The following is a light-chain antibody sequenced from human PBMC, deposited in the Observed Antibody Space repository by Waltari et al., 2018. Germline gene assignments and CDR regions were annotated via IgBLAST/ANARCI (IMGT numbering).Light chain of an antibody. CDR1: NSNTGINS. J-gene: IGLJ3*02. Sequence: QSVLTQPPSASGNPGQPVTISCSGGNSNTGINSVAWYQQSPGTAPQLLTYGRTRRPSGVPDRFSGSKSGTSASLAISGLRSEDEADFYCATWDESLNGVVIGGGTKLSVL. V-gene: IGLV1-47*01. CDR3: ATWDESLNGVV. CDR2: GRT.